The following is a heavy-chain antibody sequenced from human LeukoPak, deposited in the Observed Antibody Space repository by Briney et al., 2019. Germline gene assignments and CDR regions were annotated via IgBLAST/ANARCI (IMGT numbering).Heavy chain of an antibody. CDR1: GGSISSGDYY. D-gene: IGHD3-10*01. CDR2: IYYSGST. CDR3: ARANDGSGSYGY. Sequence: SETLSLTCTVSGGSISSGDYYWSWIRQPPGKGLEWIGYIYYSGSTYYNPSLKSRVTISADTSKNQFSLKLSSVTAADTAVYYCARANDGSGSYGYWGQGTLVTVSS. J-gene: IGHJ4*02. V-gene: IGHV4-30-4*08.